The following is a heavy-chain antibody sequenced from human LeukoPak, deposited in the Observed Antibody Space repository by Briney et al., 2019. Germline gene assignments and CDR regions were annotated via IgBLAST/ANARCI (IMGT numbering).Heavy chain of an antibody. CDR3: ARDPYMTE. V-gene: IGHV3-33*01. CDR2: IWYDGSNK. CDR1: GFTLSSYV. D-gene: IGHD2-21*02. Sequence: GGSLRLSCGASGFTLSSYVMHWVRQAPGKGLEWVAVIWYDGSNKYYADSVKGRFTISRDNSKNTLCLQMNRLRAEDTAVYYCARDPYMTEWGQGTLVTVSS. J-gene: IGHJ4*02.